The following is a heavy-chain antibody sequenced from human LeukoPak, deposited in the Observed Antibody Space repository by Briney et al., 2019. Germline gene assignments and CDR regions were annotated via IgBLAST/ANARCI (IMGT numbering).Heavy chain of an antibody. CDR2: ISYDGSNK. CDR3: AKDRLAVAGHFDY. V-gene: IGHV3-30*18. CDR1: GFTFSSYG. D-gene: IGHD6-19*01. Sequence: GRSLRLSCAASGFTFSSYGMHWVRQAPGKGLEWVAVISYDGSNKYYADSVKGRFTISRDNSKNTLYLQMNSLRAEDTAVYYCAKDRLAVAGHFDYWGQGTLVTVSS. J-gene: IGHJ4*02.